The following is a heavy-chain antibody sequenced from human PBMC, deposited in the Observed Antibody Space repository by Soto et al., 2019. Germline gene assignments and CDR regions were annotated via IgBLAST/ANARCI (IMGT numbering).Heavy chain of an antibody. CDR1: GGTFSSYT. V-gene: IGHV1-69*13. CDR2: IIPIFGTA. D-gene: IGHD5-12*01. Sequence: ASVKVSCKASGGTFSSYTISWVRQAPGQGLEWMGRIIPIFGTANYAQKFQGRVTITADESTSTAYMELSSLRSEDTAVYYCARGNHRWLQLWYFDLWGRGTLVTVSS. CDR3: ARGNHRWLQLWYFDL. J-gene: IGHJ2*01.